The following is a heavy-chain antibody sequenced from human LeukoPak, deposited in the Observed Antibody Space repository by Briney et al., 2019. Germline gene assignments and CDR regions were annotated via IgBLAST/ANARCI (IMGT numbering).Heavy chain of an antibody. CDR2: IIPILGIA. J-gene: IGHJ6*02. CDR1: GGTFNSYA. Sequence: SVKVSCKASGGTFNSYAISWVRQAPGQGLEWMGRIIPILGIANYAQKFQGRVTITADKSTSTAYMELSSLRSEDTAVYYCASGRDGYNLYYYGMDVWGQGTTVTVSS. CDR3: ASGRDGYNLYYYGMDV. D-gene: IGHD5-24*01. V-gene: IGHV1-69*04.